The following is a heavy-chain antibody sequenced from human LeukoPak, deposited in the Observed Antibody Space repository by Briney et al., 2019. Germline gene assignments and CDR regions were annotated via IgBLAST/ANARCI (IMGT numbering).Heavy chain of an antibody. CDR1: GYTFTSYD. J-gene: IGHJ4*02. D-gene: IGHD3-10*01. Sequence: ASVKVSCKASGYTFTSYDNNWVRRATRQGLEWMGWMNPNSGNTGYAQKFQGRVTMTRNTSISTAYMELSSLRSEDTAVYYCARRSRSYGSGNIGGYWGQGTLVTVSS. V-gene: IGHV1-8*01. CDR3: ARRSRSYGSGNIGGY. CDR2: MNPNSGNT.